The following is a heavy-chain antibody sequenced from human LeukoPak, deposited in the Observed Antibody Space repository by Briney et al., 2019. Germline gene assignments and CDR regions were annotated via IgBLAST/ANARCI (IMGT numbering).Heavy chain of an antibody. V-gene: IGHV3-7*03. J-gene: IGHJ4*02. CDR1: GFTFRSNW. Sequence: GGSLRLSCVVSGFTFRSNWMTWVRQAPGKGLEWVANIKQDGSEKHYVDSVKGRFTISRDNSKNSLYLQMNSLRVEDTAVYYCASLMVRGVIWIDFWGQGTLVTVSS. D-gene: IGHD3-10*01. CDR3: ASLMVRGVIWIDF. CDR2: IKQDGSEK.